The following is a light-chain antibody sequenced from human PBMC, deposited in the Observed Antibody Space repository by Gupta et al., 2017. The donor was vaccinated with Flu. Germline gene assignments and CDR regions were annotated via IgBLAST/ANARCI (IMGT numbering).Light chain of an antibody. V-gene: IGKV1-33*01. J-gene: IGKJ4*01. CDR3: QQYDNLPLA. CDR1: QDINNH. CDR2: GAS. Sequence: DTHMTQSPSSLSASVGDRVTITCRASQDINNHLNWYQHKPGNAPELLIYGASYLETGVPSRFSGSGSGTDFTFTISSLHPEDIATYYCQQYDNLPLAFGGGTKVEI.